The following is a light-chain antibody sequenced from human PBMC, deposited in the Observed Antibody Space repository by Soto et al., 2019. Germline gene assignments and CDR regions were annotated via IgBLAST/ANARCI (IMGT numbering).Light chain of an antibody. V-gene: IGKV3-15*01. J-gene: IGKJ3*01. CDR1: QSVSNN. CDR2: GAS. Sequence: EILMTQSPATLSVSPGDRATLSCRASQSVSNNLAWYQQRPGQAPRLLIYGASTRATGIPARFSGSGSGTEFTLTISSLQSEDFAVYYCQQYGSSPQTFGPGTKVDIK. CDR3: QQYGSSPQT.